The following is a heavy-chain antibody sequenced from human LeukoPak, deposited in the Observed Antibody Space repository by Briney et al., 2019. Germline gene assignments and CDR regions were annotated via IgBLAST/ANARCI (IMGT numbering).Heavy chain of an antibody. J-gene: IGHJ4*02. V-gene: IGHV3-7*01. Sequence: GGSLRLSCAASGFTFNNYWMTWVRQAPGKGLEWVAKIKQGGTEKYYVDSVKGRFAISRDNAKNSLYLQMNSLRAEDTAVYYCARGDRAFDYWGQGTLVTVSS. CDR1: GFTFNNYW. CDR3: ARGDRAFDY. CDR2: IKQGGTEK. D-gene: IGHD1-14*01.